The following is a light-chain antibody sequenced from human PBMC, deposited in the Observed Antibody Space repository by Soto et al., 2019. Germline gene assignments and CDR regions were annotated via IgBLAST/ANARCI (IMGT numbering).Light chain of an antibody. Sequence: DVVMTQTPLSLSVAPGQPASISCKSSQSLLHITGETFLFWYLQKPGQSPQLLICEVSTRVSGVPDRFSGSGSGTDCTLEISRVETDDVGIYYCMQSTQLPPTFGQGTRLGIE. CDR2: EVS. V-gene: IGKV2D-29*02. CDR1: QSLLHITGETF. CDR3: MQSTQLPPT. J-gene: IGKJ5*01.